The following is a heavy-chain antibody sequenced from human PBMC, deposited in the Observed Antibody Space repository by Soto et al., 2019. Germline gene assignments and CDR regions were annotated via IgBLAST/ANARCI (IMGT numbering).Heavy chain of an antibody. V-gene: IGHV3-23*01. CDR3: AKDLWFGELSYGPDY. CDR2: ISGSGGST. Sequence: EVQLLESGGGLVQPGGSLRLSCAASGFTFSSYAMSWVRQAPGKGLEWVSAISGSGGSTYYADSVKGRFTISRDNSKNTLYLQMNSLRAENTVVYYCAKDLWFGELSYGPDYWGQGTLSPSPQ. J-gene: IGHJ4*02. CDR1: GFTFSSYA. D-gene: IGHD3-10*01.